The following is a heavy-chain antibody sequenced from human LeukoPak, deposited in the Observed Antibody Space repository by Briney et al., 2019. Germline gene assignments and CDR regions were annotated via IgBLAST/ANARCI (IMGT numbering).Heavy chain of an antibody. V-gene: IGHV3-21*01. CDR3: ARVPYYDILTGYSDY. CDR2: ISSSSGYI. CDR1: GFTFSGYR. D-gene: IGHD3-9*01. Sequence: GGSLRLSCAASGFTFSGYRMHWVRQAPGKGLEWVSFISSSSGYIYYADSVKGRFTISRDNAKNSLYLQMNSLRAEDTAVYYCARVPYYDILTGYSDYWGQGTLVTVSS. J-gene: IGHJ4*02.